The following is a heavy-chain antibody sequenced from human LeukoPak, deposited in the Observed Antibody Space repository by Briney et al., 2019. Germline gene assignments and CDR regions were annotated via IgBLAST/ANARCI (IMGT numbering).Heavy chain of an antibody. D-gene: IGHD3-10*01. J-gene: IGHJ5*02. V-gene: IGHV4-39*01. CDR2: IYYSGIT. CDR3: ARHFVYYYGSGTYYPCWFDP. CDR1: GVSISDSLYY. Sequence: PSETLSLTCTVSGVSISDSLYYWGWIRQSPGKGLEWIGSIYYSGITYYNPSLKSRVTISVDTSRNQFSLKLSSVTAADTTVYYCARHFVYYYGSGTYYPCWFDPWGQGTLVTVSS.